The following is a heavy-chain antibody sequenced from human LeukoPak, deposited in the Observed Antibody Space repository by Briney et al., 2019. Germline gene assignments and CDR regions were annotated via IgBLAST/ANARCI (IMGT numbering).Heavy chain of an antibody. V-gene: IGHV3-15*01. CDR1: GFTFSNAW. Sequence: GGSLRLSCAASGFTFSNAWMSWVRQAPGKGVEWVGRIKSKTDGGTTDYAAPVKGRFTISRDDSKNTLYLQMNSLKTEDTAVYYCTTESWIQLWAFDYWGQGTLVTVSS. CDR3: TTESWIQLWAFDY. D-gene: IGHD5-18*01. J-gene: IGHJ4*02. CDR2: IKSKTDGGTT.